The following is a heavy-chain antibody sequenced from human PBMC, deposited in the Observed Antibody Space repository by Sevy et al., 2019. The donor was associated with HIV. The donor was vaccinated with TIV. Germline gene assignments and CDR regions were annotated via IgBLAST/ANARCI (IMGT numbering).Heavy chain of an antibody. V-gene: IGHV1-58*01. CDR1: GFTFTSSA. Sequence: ASVKVSCKASGFTFTSSAVQWVRQARGQRLEWIGWIVVGSGNTNYAQKFQERVTITRDMSTSTAYMELSSLRSEDTAVYYCAADLGVNGSGSYHFDYWGQGTLVTVSS. J-gene: IGHJ4*02. CDR2: IVVGSGNT. D-gene: IGHD3-10*01. CDR3: AADLGVNGSGSYHFDY.